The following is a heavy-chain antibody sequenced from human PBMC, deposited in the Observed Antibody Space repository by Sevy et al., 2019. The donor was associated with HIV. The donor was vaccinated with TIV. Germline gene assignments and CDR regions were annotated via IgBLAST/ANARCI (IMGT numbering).Heavy chain of an antibody. CDR2: ISGSGGST. CDR1: GFTFSSYA. V-gene: IGHV3-23*01. CDR3: AKDLEGYYYYYMDV. J-gene: IGHJ6*03. Sequence: GGSLRLSCAASGFTFSSYAMSWVRQAPGKGLEWVSAISGSGGSTYYADSVKGRFTISRDNSKNTLYPQMNSLRAEDTAVYYCAKDLEGYYYYYMDVWGKGTTVTVSS.